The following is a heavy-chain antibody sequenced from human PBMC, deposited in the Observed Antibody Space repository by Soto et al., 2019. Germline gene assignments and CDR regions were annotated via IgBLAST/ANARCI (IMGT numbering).Heavy chain of an antibody. V-gene: IGHV3-23*01. Sequence: PGGSLRLSCAGSGFTFSSYAMSWVRQAPGKGLEWVSAISGSGGSTYYADSVKGRFTISRDNSKNTLYLQMNSLRAEDTAVYYCAATEWELPGYLDYWGQGTLVTVSS. CDR3: AATEWELPGYLDY. J-gene: IGHJ4*02. CDR1: GFTFSSYA. D-gene: IGHD1-26*01. CDR2: ISGSGGST.